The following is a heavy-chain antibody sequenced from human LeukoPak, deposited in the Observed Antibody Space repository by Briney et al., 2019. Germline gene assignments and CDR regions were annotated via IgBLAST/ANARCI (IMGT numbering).Heavy chain of an antibody. V-gene: IGHV3-66*02. CDR1: GFTVSSNY. D-gene: IGHD3-16*01. J-gene: IGHJ6*03. CDR3: ARDGGFDYYYMDV. CDR2: IYSGGST. Sequence: GGSLRLSCAASGFTVSSNYMSWVRQAPGKGLEWVSVIYSGGSTYYADSVKGRFTISRDNSKNTLYLQMNSLRAEDTAVYYCARDGGFDYYYMDVWGKGTTVTVSS.